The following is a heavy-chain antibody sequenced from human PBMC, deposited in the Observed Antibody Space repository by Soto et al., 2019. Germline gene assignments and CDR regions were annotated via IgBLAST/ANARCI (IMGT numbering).Heavy chain of an antibody. CDR2: ISGGGT. CDR1: GFTFITYA. CDR3: ARVNPPYP. J-gene: IGHJ5*02. V-gene: IGHV3-23*01. Sequence: GGSLRPSCAASGFTFITYAMNWVRQAPGKGLEWVSGISGGGTYYADSVKGRFTISRDDSKNTVHLQMNSLRAEDTAIYYCARVNPPYPWGQGSLVTVSS.